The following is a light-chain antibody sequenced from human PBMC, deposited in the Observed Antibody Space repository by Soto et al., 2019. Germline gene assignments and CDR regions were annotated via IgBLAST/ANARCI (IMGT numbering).Light chain of an antibody. V-gene: IGKV3D-20*02. J-gene: IGKJ5*01. Sequence: ELTQTPATLSMSPGERATLSCRASQILTSTYLAWYKQKPGQAPSLLIYDATTRAAGIPDSSFSSGSGTEDSHTTSRIRADEASVFYCRQHRSRAPITFGQGTRLDI. CDR1: QILTSTY. CDR3: RQHRSRAPIT. CDR2: DAT.